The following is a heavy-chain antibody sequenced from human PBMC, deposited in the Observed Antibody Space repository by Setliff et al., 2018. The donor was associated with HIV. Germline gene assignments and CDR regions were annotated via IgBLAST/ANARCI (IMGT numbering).Heavy chain of an antibody. V-gene: IGHV4-59*01. J-gene: IGHJ4*02. CDR3: ARTPSRGGFDY. D-gene: IGHD3-16*01. CDR2: IYYTGST. Sequence: SETLSLTCSVSTDSISNFHWSWMRQPAGKGLEWIAYIYYTGSTNYNPSLKSRVTISLDTSKNQFSLNVNSVTAADTAVYYCARTPSRGGFDYWGQGTLVTVSS. CDR1: TDSISNFH.